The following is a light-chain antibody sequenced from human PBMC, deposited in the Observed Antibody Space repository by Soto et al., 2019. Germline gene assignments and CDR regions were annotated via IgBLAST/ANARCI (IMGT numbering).Light chain of an antibody. J-gene: IGKJ1*01. Sequence: DIPMAQSPSSLSAYVGDRVTINCRASQTISSWLAWYQQKPGKAPKLLIYKASSLESGVPSRFSGSGSGTEFTLTISSLQPEDFATYSCQQSYSTTWTFGQGTKVDIK. CDR3: QQSYSTTWT. CDR2: KAS. V-gene: IGKV1-5*03. CDR1: QTISSW.